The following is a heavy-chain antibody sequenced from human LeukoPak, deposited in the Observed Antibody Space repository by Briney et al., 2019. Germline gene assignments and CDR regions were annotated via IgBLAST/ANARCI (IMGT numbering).Heavy chain of an antibody. CDR1: GYTLTELS. CDR2: FDPEDGET. J-gene: IGHJ1*01. V-gene: IGHV1-24*01. Sequence: ASVKVSCTVSGYTLTELSMHWVRQAPGKGLEWMGGFDPEDGETIYAQKFQGRVTMTEDTSTDTAYMELSSLRSEDTAVYYCATVQYYYDSSGYYRPEYFQHWGQGTLVTVSS. CDR3: ATVQYYYDSSGYYRPEYFQH. D-gene: IGHD3-22*01.